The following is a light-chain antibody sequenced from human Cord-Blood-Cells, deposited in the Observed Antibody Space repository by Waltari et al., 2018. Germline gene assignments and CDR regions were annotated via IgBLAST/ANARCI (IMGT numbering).Light chain of an antibody. V-gene: IGLV2-14*01. CDR2: DVS. J-gene: IGLJ2*01. CDR3: SSYTSSSNVV. Sequence: QSALTQPASVSGSPGQSITISRTGTSSDVGGYTYISWYQQHPGKAPKLMIYDVSNRPSGVSNRFSGYKSGDTASLTISGLQAEDEADYYCSSYTSSSNVVFGGGTKLTVL. CDR1: SSDVGGYTY.